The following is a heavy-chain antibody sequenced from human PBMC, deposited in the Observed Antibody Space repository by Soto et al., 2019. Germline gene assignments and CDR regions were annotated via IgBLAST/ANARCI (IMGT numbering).Heavy chain of an antibody. CDR1: GFTFTDYY. D-gene: IGHD2-2*01. CDR3: ARGRYTSCYNWFDP. V-gene: IGHV3-11*01. CDR2: IRSSGNTI. J-gene: IGHJ5*02. Sequence: PGGSLTLSCAASGFTFTDYYMSWIRQAPGKGLEWVSYIRSSGNTIFYADSVKGRFTISRDNAKNSLYLKMSSLRAEDTAIYYCARGRYTSCYNWFDPWGQGTRVTVS.